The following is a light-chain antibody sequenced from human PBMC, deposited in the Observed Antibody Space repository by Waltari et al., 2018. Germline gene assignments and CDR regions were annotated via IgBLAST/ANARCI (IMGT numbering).Light chain of an antibody. CDR2: VNSDGSH. Sequence: QLVLTQSPSASASLGASVKLTCTLSSGHSNNVIAWLQQRPEKGPRYLMKVNSDGSHNKGDEIPDRFSCSSSGAERYLTIASLQSEDEADYFCQTGGHGTWVFGGGTKLTVL. CDR1: SGHSNNV. V-gene: IGLV4-69*01. J-gene: IGLJ3*02. CDR3: QTGGHGTWV.